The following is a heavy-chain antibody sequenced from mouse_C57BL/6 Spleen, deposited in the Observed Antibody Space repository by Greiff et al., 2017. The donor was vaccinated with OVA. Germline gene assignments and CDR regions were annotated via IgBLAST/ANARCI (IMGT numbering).Heavy chain of an antibody. CDR3: ARKEGNYVEYAVDY. V-gene: IGHV2-2*01. CDR2: IWSGGST. D-gene: IGHD2-1*01. CDR1: GFSLTSYG. Sequence: VHLVESGPGLVQPSQSLSITCTVSGFSLTSYGVHWVRQSPGKGLEWLGVIWSGGSTDYNAAVISRLSISKDNSKSQVFFKMNSLQADDTAVYYFARKEGNYVEYAVDYWGQGTSVTVSS. J-gene: IGHJ4*01.